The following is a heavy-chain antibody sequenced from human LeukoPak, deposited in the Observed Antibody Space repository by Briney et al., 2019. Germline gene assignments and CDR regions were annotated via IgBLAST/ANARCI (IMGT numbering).Heavy chain of an antibody. J-gene: IGHJ5*02. CDR3: ARRVDTATRFDP. CDR2: IYYSGST. CDR1: GGSISSSSYY. D-gene: IGHD5-18*01. V-gene: IGHV4-39*01. Sequence: SETLSLTCTVSGGSISSSSYYWGWIRQPPGKGLVWIGSIYYSGSTYYNPSLKSRVTISVDTSKNQFSLKLSSVTAADTAVYYCARRVDTATRFDPWGQGTLVTVSS.